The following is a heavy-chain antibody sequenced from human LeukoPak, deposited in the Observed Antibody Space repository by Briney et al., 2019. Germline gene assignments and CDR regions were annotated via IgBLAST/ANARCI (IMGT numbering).Heavy chain of an antibody. D-gene: IGHD3-16*01. V-gene: IGHV3-33*01. CDR2: IWNDGSNK. Sequence: GMSLRLSCAASGFTFNVYGIHWVRQAPGKGLEWVAVIWNDGSNKYYADSVKGRFTISRDNSKDTLYLQMNSLRVEDTAVYYCARAVGPCDYWGQGTLVTVSS. CDR3: ARAVGPCDY. J-gene: IGHJ4*02. CDR1: GFTFNVYG.